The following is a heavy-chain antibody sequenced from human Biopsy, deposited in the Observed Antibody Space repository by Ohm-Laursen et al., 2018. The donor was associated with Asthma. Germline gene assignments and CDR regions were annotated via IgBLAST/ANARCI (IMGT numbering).Heavy chain of an antibody. CDR1: GASIMSTNY. Sequence: SQTLSLTCTVSGASIMSTNYWGWIRQPPGKRLEWLGSIYYSGSAYYNPSLKSRVSISIDTSKNQFSLKLSSVTAADTAVYYCARAQDYYDSRGYYRSFDYWGQGTLVTVSS. CDR2: IYYSGSA. V-gene: IGHV4-39*07. J-gene: IGHJ4*02. CDR3: ARAQDYYDSRGYYRSFDY. D-gene: IGHD3-22*01.